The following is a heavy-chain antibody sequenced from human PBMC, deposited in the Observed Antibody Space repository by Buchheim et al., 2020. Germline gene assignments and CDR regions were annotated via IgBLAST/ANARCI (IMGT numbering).Heavy chain of an antibody. D-gene: IGHD3-3*01. V-gene: IGHV3-48*03. J-gene: IGHJ4*02. CDR3: ARDRSFGVVNNFDY. CDR2: ISSSGSII. CDR1: GFTFSSYE. Sequence: EVQLVESGGGLVQPGGSLRLSCAASGFTFSSYEMNWVRQAPGKGLEWVSYISSSGSIIYYADSVKGRFTISRDNAKNSLYLQMTSLRDEDTAVYYCARDRSFGVVNNFDYWGQGTL.